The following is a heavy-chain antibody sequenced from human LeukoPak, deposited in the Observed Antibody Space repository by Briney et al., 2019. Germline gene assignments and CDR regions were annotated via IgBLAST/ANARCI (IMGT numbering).Heavy chain of an antibody. CDR2: IYTSGST. CDR3: ARTTYYYVSSGENTFDY. V-gene: IGHV4-4*09. J-gene: IGHJ4*02. CDR1: GGSISSYY. D-gene: IGHD3-22*01. Sequence: SETLSLTCTVSGGSISSYYWSWIRQPPGKGLEWIGYIYTSGSTNYNPSLKSRVTISVDTSKNQFSLKLSSVTAADTAVYYCARTTYYYVSSGENTFDYWGQGTLVTVSS.